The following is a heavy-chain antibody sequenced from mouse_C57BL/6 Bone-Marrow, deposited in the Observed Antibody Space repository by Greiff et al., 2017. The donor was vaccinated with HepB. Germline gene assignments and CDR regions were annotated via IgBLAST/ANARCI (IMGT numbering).Heavy chain of an antibody. J-gene: IGHJ4*01. CDR3: ARSLLGLYGSSGYAMDY. D-gene: IGHD1-1*01. V-gene: IGHV1-61*01. Sequence: QVQLKQPGAELVRPGSSVKLSCKASGYTFTSYWMDWVKQRPGQGLEWIGNIYPSDSETHYNQKFKDKATLTVDKSSSTAYMQLSSLTSEDSAVYYCARSLLGLYGSSGYAMDYWGQGTSVTVSS. CDR1: GYTFTSYW. CDR2: IYPSDSET.